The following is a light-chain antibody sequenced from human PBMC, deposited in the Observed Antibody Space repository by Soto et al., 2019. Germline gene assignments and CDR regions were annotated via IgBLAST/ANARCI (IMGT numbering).Light chain of an antibody. CDR3: QHYNSYSEA. V-gene: IGKV1-6*02. Sequence: AIQVTQSPSSLSASVGDRVTITCRASQGMRNDLSWYQQKPGKAPKLLIYAASSLQSGVPSRFSGSGSGTEFTLTISSLQPDDFATYYCQHYNSYSEAFGQGTKVDI. CDR1: QGMRND. J-gene: IGKJ1*01. CDR2: AAS.